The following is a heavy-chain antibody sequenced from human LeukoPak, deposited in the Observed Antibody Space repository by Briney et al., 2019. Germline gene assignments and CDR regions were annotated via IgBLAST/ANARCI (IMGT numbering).Heavy chain of an antibody. J-gene: IGHJ4*02. D-gene: IGHD1-26*01. CDR2: ISSSSSYI. CDR1: GFTFSSYS. Sequence: GGSLRLSCAASGFTFSSYSMNWVRQAPGKGLEWVSSISSSSSYIYYADSVKGRFTISRDNAKNSLYLQMNSLRAEDTAVYYCAKDGRELLPRQLDYWGQGTLVTVSS. CDR3: AKDGRELLPRQLDY. V-gene: IGHV3-21*04.